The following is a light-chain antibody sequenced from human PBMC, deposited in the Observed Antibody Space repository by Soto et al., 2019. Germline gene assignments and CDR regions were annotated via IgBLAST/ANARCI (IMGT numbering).Light chain of an antibody. J-gene: IGLJ1*01. CDR3: QSYDSSLSVNFV. CDR1: SSSIGAGYD. V-gene: IGLV1-40*01. CDR2: GNS. Sequence: QSVLTQPPSVSGAPGQRVTISCTGSSSSIGAGYDVHWYQQLPGTAPKLLIYGNSHRPSGVPDRFSGSKSGTSASLSITGLQADDEADYYCQSYDSSLSVNFVFGTGTKLTVL.